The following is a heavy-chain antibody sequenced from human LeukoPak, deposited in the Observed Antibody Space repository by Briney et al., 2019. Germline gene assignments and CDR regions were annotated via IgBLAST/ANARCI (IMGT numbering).Heavy chain of an antibody. D-gene: IGHD6-13*01. V-gene: IGHV4-38-2*02. CDR1: GYSISSGYY. CDR3: ARGSGIAAKVGWFDP. J-gene: IGHJ5*02. Sequence: SETLSLTCTVSGYSISSGYYWGWIRQPPGKGLEWIGSIYHSGSTYYNPSLKSRVTISVDTSKNQFSLKLSSVTAADTAVYYCARGSGIAAKVGWFDPWGQGTLVTVSS. CDR2: IYHSGST.